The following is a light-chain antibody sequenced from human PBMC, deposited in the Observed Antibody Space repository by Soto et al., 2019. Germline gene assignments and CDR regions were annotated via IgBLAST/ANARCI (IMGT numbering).Light chain of an antibody. Sequence: LTQPASVYGSPGQSITISCTGTSSDVGGYNYVSWYQQHPGKAPKLMIYDVSNRPSGVSNRFSGSKSGNTASLTISGLQAEDEADYYCSSYTSSSTLLYVFGTGTKVTVL. CDR3: SSYTSSSTLLYV. J-gene: IGLJ1*01. V-gene: IGLV2-14*01. CDR1: SSDVGGYNY. CDR2: DVS.